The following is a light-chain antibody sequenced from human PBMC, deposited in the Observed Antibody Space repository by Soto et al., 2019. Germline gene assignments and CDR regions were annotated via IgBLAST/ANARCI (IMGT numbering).Light chain of an antibody. CDR3: LQGTHWPWT. CDR1: QSLVHTDGNTY. V-gene: IGKV2-30*02. J-gene: IGKJ1*01. Sequence: DVVMTQSPLSLPVTLGQPASMSCRSSQSLVHTDGNTYLNWFHQRPGQSPRRLIYKVSNRDPGVPDRFSGSGSGTDFILEITRMEAEDVGVYYCLQGTHWPWTFGQGTKVEIK. CDR2: KVS.